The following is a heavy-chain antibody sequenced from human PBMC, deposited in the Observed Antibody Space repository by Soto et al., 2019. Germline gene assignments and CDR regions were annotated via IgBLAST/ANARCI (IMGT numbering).Heavy chain of an antibody. J-gene: IGHJ3*02. D-gene: IGHD3-3*01. V-gene: IGHV1-58*01. Sequence: GASVKVSCKASGFTFTSSAVQWVRQARGQRLEWIGWIVVGSGNTNYAQKFQERVTITRDMSTSTAYMELSSLRSEDTAVYYCAAAGYDFWSGYYIRPPDAFDIWGQGTMVTVSS. CDR3: AAAGYDFWSGYYIRPPDAFDI. CDR1: GFTFTSSA. CDR2: IVVGSGNT.